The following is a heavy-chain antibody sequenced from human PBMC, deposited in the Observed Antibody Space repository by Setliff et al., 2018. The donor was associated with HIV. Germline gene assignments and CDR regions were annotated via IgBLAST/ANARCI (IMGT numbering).Heavy chain of an antibody. CDR1: GYTFTGYN. D-gene: IGHD6-19*01. J-gene: IGHJ6*02. CDR2: INPGSGAT. CDR3: ARDRSSGWSFYYGMDV. Sequence: GPSVKVSCKASGYTFTGYNLHWLRQAPGQGLEWMGVINPGSGATIYAQRFQGRLTMTRDTSTSTVYMELSSLTSEDTAVYYCARDRSSGWSFYYGMDVWGQGTTVTVSS. V-gene: IGHV1-46*01.